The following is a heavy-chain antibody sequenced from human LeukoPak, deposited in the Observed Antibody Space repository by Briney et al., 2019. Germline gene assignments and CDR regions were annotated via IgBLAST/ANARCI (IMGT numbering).Heavy chain of an antibody. CDR2: ISDSGGST. V-gene: IGHV3-23*01. CDR3: AKGYDSNSYYYYFDY. Sequence: PGGSLRLSCAASGFTFSSYAMNWVRQAPGKGLEWVSGISDSGGSTYYADSVKGRFTISRDNSKNTLYLQMNSLRAEDTAAYYCAKGYDSNSYYYYFDYWGQGTLVTVSS. D-gene: IGHD3-22*01. J-gene: IGHJ4*02. CDR1: GFTFSSYA.